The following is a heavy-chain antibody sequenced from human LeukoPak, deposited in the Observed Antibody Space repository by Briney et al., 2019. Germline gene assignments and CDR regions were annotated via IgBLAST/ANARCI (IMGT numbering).Heavy chain of an antibody. D-gene: IGHD6-13*01. CDR2: VGDNTDT. V-gene: IGHV3-23*01. CDR1: GFTFGNYA. J-gene: IGHJ4*02. CDR3: AKSSGKSFPSSRVFDF. Sequence: GGSLRLSCAASGFTFGNYAFSWVRRAPGSGLEWVSIVGDNTDTHYADSVKGRFTISRDNSNNALYLQMNSLRAEDTATYFCAKSSGKSFPSSRVFDFWGQGTLVTVSS.